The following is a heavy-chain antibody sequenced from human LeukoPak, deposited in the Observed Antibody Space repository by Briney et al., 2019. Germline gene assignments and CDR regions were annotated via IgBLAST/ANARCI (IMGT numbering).Heavy chain of an antibody. CDR3: ARADPILAGYYWQDAFDI. CDR2: IYIGGST. V-gene: IGHV3-66*01. Sequence: PGPCLTLSRAPSGFTVSSKYVGSVSQAPGKGLEWGLVIYIGGSTNYAASVKGRFTIYRDNCKNTLYLQMKSLRAEDTAMYSWARADPILAGYYWQDAFDIWGQGTMVTVPS. D-gene: IGHD3-9*01. J-gene: IGHJ3*02. CDR1: GFTVSSKY.